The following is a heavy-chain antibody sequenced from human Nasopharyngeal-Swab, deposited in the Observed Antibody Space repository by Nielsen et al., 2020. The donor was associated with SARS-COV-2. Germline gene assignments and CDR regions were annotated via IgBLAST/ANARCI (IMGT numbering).Heavy chain of an antibody. J-gene: IGHJ6*03. D-gene: IGHD4-17*01. V-gene: IGHV6-1*01. Sequence: WIRQSPSRGLEWLGRAYYRSKWYNDYAVSVKSRITINPDTSKNQFSLHLNSVTPEDTAVYYCAGARGAYGDYYYYYYTDVWGKGTPVTVSS. CDR2: AYYRSKWYN. CDR3: AGARGAYGDYYYYYYTDV.